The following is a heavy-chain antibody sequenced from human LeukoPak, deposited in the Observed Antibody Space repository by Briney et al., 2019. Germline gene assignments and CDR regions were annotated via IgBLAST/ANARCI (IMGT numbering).Heavy chain of an antibody. CDR1: EFTLSSYF. J-gene: IGHJ4*02. D-gene: IGHD4-17*01. CDR3: ARAVRWDGDLDY. CDR2: INLDGSNT. Sequence: GGSLRLSCAASEFTLSSYFMHWVRQAPGKGLVWVSRINLDGSNTISADSVEGRFTISRDNAKNTLYLQMNSLRVEDTAVYYCARAVRWDGDLDYWGRGTLVTVSS. V-gene: IGHV3-74*01.